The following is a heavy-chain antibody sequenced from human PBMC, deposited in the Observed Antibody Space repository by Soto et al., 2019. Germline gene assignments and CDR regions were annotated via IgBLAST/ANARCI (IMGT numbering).Heavy chain of an antibody. Sequence: SETLSLTCTVSGDSISSHYWRWIRQPPGKGLEWIGFGSTKYNPSLKSRIRISVDTSKNQFSLNLTSATAAATAVYYCAIVSTSASGSYYTLDYWGQGTLVTVS. J-gene: IGHJ4*02. CDR3: AIVSTSASGSYYTLDY. D-gene: IGHD3-10*01. CDR1: GDSISSHY. CDR2: GST. V-gene: IGHV4-59*11.